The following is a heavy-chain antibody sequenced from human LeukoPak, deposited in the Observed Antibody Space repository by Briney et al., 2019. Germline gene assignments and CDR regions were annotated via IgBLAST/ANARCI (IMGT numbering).Heavy chain of an antibody. CDR1: GGSITSYY. Sequence: SETLSLTCTVSGGSITSYYWSWIRQPAGKGLEWIGRIHTSGSTNYNPSLKSRVTISVDTSKNQFSLKLSSVTAADTAVYYCARKRRYCSGGSCYAPFYYYYMDVWGKGTTVTVSS. CDR3: ARKRRYCSGGSCYAPFYYYYMDV. V-gene: IGHV4-4*07. D-gene: IGHD2-15*01. J-gene: IGHJ6*03. CDR2: IHTSGST.